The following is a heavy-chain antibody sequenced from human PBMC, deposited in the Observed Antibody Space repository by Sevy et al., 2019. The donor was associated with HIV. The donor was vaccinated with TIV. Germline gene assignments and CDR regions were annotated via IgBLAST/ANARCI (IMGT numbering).Heavy chain of an antibody. J-gene: IGHJ3*02. CDR2: ISSLSTYT. Sequence: GGSLRLSCAASGFTFSDYHMNWIRQAPGKGLEWVSYISSLSTYTNYADSVRGRFTISRDNAKNSLYLQMNSLRAEDTGVYYCARRVAAHAGFDIWVQGTMVTVSS. V-gene: IGHV3-11*06. CDR1: GFTFSDYH. D-gene: IGHD6-13*01. CDR3: ARRVAAHAGFDI.